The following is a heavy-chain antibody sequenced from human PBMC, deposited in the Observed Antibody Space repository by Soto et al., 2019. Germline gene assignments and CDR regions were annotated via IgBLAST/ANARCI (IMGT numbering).Heavy chain of an antibody. V-gene: IGHV4-30-4*01. D-gene: IGHD3-9*01. CDR2: IYYSGST. J-gene: IGHJ6*02. Sequence: PSETLSLTCTVSGGSISSGGYYWSWIRQPPGKGLEWIGYIYYSGSTYYNPSLKSRVTISVDTSKNQFSLKLSSVTAADTAVYYCARDHYVYDILTGYGYYYGMDVWGQGTTVTVSS. CDR3: ARDHYVYDILTGYGYYYGMDV. CDR1: GGSISSGGYY.